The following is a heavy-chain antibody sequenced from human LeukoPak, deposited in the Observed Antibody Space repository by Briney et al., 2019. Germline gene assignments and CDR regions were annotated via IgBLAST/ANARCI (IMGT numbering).Heavy chain of an antibody. Sequence: PSETLSLTCTVSGGSLSSSSYYWGWTRQPPGKGLEWIGSVYYSGNTYYNPSLKSRVTISVDTSKNQFSLKLSSVTAADTAVYYCATVITPGYFDYWGQGTLVTVSS. J-gene: IGHJ4*02. CDR1: GGSLSSSSYY. CDR2: VYYSGNT. D-gene: IGHD4-23*01. V-gene: IGHV4-39*01. CDR3: ATVITPGYFDY.